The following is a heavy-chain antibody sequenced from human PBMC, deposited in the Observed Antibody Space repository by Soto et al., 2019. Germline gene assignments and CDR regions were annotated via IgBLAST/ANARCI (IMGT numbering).Heavy chain of an antibody. D-gene: IGHD3-22*01. CDR1: GITFSSHA. J-gene: IGHJ3*02. V-gene: IGHV3-23*01. CDR3: AKNVGDNSGYHSRQLGNDAFDI. Sequence: EVQLLESGGGLVQPGGSLRLSCAASGITFSSHAMSWVRQAPGKGLEWVSAISVSGGSTYYAGSVKGRFTISRDNSGNTLHLQMNRLRAEDTAVYYCAKNVGDNSGYHSRQLGNDAFDIWGQGTMVTVSS. CDR2: ISVSGGST.